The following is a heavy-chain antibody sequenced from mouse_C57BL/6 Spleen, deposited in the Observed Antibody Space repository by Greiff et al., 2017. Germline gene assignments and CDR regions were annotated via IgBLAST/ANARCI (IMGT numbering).Heavy chain of an antibody. D-gene: IGHD1-1*01. CDR3: ARWGYYGSSRDY. CDR2: IHPNSGST. CDR1: GYTFTSYW. J-gene: IGHJ2*01. Sequence: QVQLQQPGAELVKPGASVKLSCKASGYTFTSYWMHWVKQRPGQGLEWIGMIHPNSGSTNYNEKFKSKATLTVDKSSSTAYMQLSSLTSEDSAVYYCARWGYYGSSRDYWGHGTTLTVSS. V-gene: IGHV1-64*01.